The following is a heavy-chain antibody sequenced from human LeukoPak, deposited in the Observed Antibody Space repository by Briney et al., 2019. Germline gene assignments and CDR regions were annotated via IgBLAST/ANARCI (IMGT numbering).Heavy chain of an antibody. D-gene: IGHD3-22*01. J-gene: IGHJ4*02. Sequence: SETLSLTCAVYGGSFSGYYWSWIRQPPGKGLEWIGEINHSGSTNYNPSLKSRVTISVDTSKNQFSLKLSSVTAADTAVYYCAREGYDSSGDYYVDGFDYWGQGTLVTVSS. CDR1: GGSFSGYY. CDR3: AREGYDSSGDYYVDGFDY. CDR2: INHSGST. V-gene: IGHV4-34*01.